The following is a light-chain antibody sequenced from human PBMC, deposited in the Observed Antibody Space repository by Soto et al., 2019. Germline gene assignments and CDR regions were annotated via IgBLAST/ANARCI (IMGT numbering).Light chain of an antibody. CDR1: SSNIGAGYD. CDR2: GNS. CDR3: QSYDSSLSGWV. Sequence: QSVLTQPPSVSGAPGQRVTISCTGSSSNIGAGYDVHWYQQLPGTAPKLLIYGNSNRPSGVPDRFSGSKSGTSASLAITGLQAEHEADYYCQSYDSSLSGWVFGGGTKLTV. V-gene: IGLV1-40*01. J-gene: IGLJ3*02.